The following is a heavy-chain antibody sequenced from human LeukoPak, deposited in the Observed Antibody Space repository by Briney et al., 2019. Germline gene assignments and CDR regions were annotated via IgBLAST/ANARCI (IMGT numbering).Heavy chain of an antibody. CDR1: GITLSNYG. D-gene: IGHD3-22*01. J-gene: IGHJ4*02. V-gene: IGHV3-23*01. CDR3: AKRGVVIRVILVGFHKEAYYFDS. Sequence: PGGSLRLSCAVSGITLSNYGMSWVRLAPGKGLEWVAGISGSGGRTNYADSVKGRFTISRDNAKNTLYLQMNSLRAEDTAVSFCAKRGVVIRVILVGFHKEAYYFDSWGQGALVTVSS. CDR2: ISGSGGRT.